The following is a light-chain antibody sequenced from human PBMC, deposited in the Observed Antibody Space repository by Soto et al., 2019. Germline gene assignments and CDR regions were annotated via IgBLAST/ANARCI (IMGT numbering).Light chain of an antibody. CDR1: STDVGDFNY. J-gene: IGLJ2*01. Sequence: QSVLTQPASVSGSPGRSVTISCTGTSTDVGDFNYVSWYQHLPGRAPKLIIYDVTNRTSGISYRFSASKSGRTASLTISGLQAEDEADYYCSSYSSSTTHVVFGGGTKLTVL. CDR2: DVT. CDR3: SSYSSSTTHVV. V-gene: IGLV2-14*03.